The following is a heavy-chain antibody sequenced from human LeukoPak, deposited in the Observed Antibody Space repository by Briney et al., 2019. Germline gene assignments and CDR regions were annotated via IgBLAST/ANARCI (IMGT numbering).Heavy chain of an antibody. J-gene: IGHJ4*02. CDR3: ARHPPIIMVRGSTFDY. Sequence: PSETLSLTCTVSGGSISSSSYLWGWIRQPPGTGLEWIGNIYYSGTTYYNPSLKSRVTISVDTSKNQFSLKLSSVTAADTAVYYCARHPPIIMVRGSTFDYWGQGTLVTVSS. CDR1: GGSISSSSYL. V-gene: IGHV4-39*01. CDR2: IYYSGTT. D-gene: IGHD3-10*01.